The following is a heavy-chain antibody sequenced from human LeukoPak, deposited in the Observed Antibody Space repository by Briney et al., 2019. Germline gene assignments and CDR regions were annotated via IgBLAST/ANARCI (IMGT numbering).Heavy chain of an antibody. Sequence: PGGSLRLSCAASGFTFSTYAMPWVRQGPGKGLEWVAYIGYDQTTKYYVDSVKGRFTISRDNSKNTLYLQMNSLREEDTAVYFCARDFWASSSISWGGQGTLVTVSS. CDR3: ARDFWASSSISW. CDR1: GFTFSTYA. J-gene: IGHJ4*02. D-gene: IGHD2-2*01. CDR2: IGYDQTTK. V-gene: IGHV3-30*02.